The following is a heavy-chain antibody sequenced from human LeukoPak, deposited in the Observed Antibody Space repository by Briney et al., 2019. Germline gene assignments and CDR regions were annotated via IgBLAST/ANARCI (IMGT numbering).Heavy chain of an antibody. CDR2: ISAYNGNT. J-gene: IGHJ4*02. CDR3: ARYYDILTGYYNQFDY. V-gene: IGHV1-18*01. CDR1: GYTFTSYG. Sequence: ASVKVSCKASGYTFTSYGISWVRQAPGQGLEWMGWISAYNGNTSYAQKLQGRVTMTTDTSTSTAYMELRSLRSDDTAVYYCARYYDILTGYYNQFDYWGQGTLVTVSS. D-gene: IGHD3-9*01.